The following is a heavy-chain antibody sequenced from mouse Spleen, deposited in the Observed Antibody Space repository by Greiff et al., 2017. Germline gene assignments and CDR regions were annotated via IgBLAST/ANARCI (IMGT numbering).Heavy chain of an antibody. V-gene: IGHV5-9-3*01. CDR2: ISSGGGNT. D-gene: IGHD4-1*01. J-gene: IGHJ2*01. CDR3: ASELGLGGDPYYFDY. Sequence: DVQLVESGGGLVKLGGSLKLSCAASGFTFSSYAMSWVRQTPEKRLEWVATISSGGGNTYYPDSVKGRFTISRDNAKNTLYLQMSSLKSEDTAMYYCASELGLGGDPYYFDYWGQGTTLTVSS. CDR1: GFTFSSYA.